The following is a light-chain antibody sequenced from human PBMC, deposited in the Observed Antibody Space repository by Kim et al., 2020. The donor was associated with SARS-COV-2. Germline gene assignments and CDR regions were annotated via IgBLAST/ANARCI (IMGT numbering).Light chain of an antibody. CDR3: QAWDSSTLVV. CDR2: QDS. Sequence: SPGQTASITCSGDKLGDKYACWYQQKPGQSPVLVIYQDSKRPSGIPERFSGSNSGNTATLTISGTQAMDEADYYCQAWDSSTLVVFGGGTQLTVL. J-gene: IGLJ2*01. CDR1: KLGDKY. V-gene: IGLV3-1*01.